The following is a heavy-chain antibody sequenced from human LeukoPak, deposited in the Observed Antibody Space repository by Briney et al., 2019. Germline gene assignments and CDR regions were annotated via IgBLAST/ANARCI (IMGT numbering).Heavy chain of an antibody. CDR1: GGSISSGGYY. V-gene: IGHV4-31*03. D-gene: IGHD2-2*01. CDR3: ARGYCSSTSCYPGGFDGMDV. CDR2: IYYSGST. J-gene: IGHJ6*04. Sequence: PSQTLSLTCTVSGGSISSGGYYWSWIRQHPGKGLEWIGHIYYSGSTYYNPSLKSRVTISVDTSKNQFSLKLSSVTAADTAVYYCARGYCSSTSCYPGGFDGMDVWGKGTTVTVSS.